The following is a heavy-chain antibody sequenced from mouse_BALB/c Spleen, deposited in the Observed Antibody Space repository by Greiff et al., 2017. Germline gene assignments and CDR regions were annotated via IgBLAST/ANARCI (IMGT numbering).Heavy chain of an antibody. CDR1: GFSLTSYG. CDR2: IWRGGST. J-gene: IGHJ2*01. D-gene: IGHD2-14*01. V-gene: IGHV2-5-1*01. Sequence: VQRVESGPSLVQPSQSLSITCTVSGFSLTSYGVHWVRQSPGKGLEWLGVIWRGGSTDYNAAFMSRLSITKDNSKSQVFFKMNSLQADDTAIYYCAKNSRYDTFDYWGQGTTLTVSS. CDR3: AKNSRYDTFDY.